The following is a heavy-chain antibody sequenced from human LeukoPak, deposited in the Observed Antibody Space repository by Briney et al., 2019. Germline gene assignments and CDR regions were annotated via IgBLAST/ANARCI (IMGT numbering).Heavy chain of an antibody. V-gene: IGHV1-2*02. CDR2: INPNSGGT. Sequence: GASVKVSCKASGYTFTGYYMHWARQAPGQGLEWMAWINPNSGGTSYAQKFQGRVTMTRDTSISTAYMELSRLRSDDTAVYFCAREFTNDYGDYHFDHWGQGTLVTVSS. CDR1: GYTFTGYY. J-gene: IGHJ4*02. CDR3: AREFTNDYGDYHFDH. D-gene: IGHD4-17*01.